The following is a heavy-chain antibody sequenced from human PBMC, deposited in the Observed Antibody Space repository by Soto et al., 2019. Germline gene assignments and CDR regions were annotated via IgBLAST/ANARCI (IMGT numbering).Heavy chain of an antibody. D-gene: IGHD3-3*01. Sequence: PSMKVSCKASGYTFTSYDINWVRQATVQGLEWMGWMNPNSGNTGYAQKFQGRVTMTRNTSISTAYMELSSLRSEDTAVYYCARERYDFWSGYRNWFDPWGQGNLVTVSS. J-gene: IGHJ5*02. V-gene: IGHV1-8*01. CDR2: MNPNSGNT. CDR3: ARERYDFWSGYRNWFDP. CDR1: GYTFTSYD.